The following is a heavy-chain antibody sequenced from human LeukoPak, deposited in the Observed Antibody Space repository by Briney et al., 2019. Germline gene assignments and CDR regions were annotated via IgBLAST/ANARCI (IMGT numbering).Heavy chain of an antibody. CDR3: AKDSLPAGYSSSWQDY. Sequence: GGSLRLSCAASGFTFSSYGLYWVRQAPGKGLEWVAFIRYDGSHKYYADSEKGRFTISRDNSKNTLYLQMNSLSAEDTAVYYCAKDSLPAGYSSSWQDYWGQGTLVTVSS. J-gene: IGHJ4*02. CDR1: GFTFSSYG. CDR2: IRYDGSHK. V-gene: IGHV3-30*02. D-gene: IGHD6-13*01.